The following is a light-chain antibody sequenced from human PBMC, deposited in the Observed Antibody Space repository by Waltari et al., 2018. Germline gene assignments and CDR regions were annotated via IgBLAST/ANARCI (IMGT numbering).Light chain of an antibody. CDR1: QSIVVW. J-gene: IGKJ1*01. CDR2: KAS. V-gene: IGKV1-5*03. CDR3: LQYNSYPWT. Sequence: DIQLPQSPSTLSASVGDRGTITCRASQSIVVWLAWYQQKPGKAPRLLIYKASYLESGVPSRFSGSGSGTAFTLTISSLQADDFATYYCLQYNSYPWTFGQGTKVEIK.